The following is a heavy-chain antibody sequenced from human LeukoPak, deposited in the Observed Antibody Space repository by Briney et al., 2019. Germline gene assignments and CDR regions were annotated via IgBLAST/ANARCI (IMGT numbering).Heavy chain of an antibody. V-gene: IGHV4-28*01. CDR1: GYSXSSNNW. D-gene: IGHD6-19*01. CDR3: ARTTGYASAWRYFDY. CDR2: IHYSRTT. Sequence: PSETLSLTCAVSGYSXSSNNWXGXXXQSPGXXLXWIXXIHYSRTTHNNPYXQSRVTMSLDTSKNYFSLKLSSVTAVDTAVYYCARTTGYASAWRYFDYWGQGILVTVTS. J-gene: IGHJ4*02.